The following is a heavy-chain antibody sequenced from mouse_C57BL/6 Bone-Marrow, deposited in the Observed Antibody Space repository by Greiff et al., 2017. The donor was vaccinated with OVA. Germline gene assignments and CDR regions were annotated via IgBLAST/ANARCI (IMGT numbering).Heavy chain of an antibody. D-gene: IGHD4-1*01. J-gene: IGHJ3*01. CDR2: ISSGGSCT. CDR3: ARPSNWDWFAY. CDR1: GFSFSSYG. V-gene: IGHV5-6*01. Sequence: EVHLVESGGDLVKPGGSLTLSCAVTGFSFSSYGLSCFRQTPDKRLLGVATISSGGSCTYYPASVKGRFTISRDNAKNPLYLQMSSLKSEDTAMYYCARPSNWDWFAYWGQGTLVTVSA.